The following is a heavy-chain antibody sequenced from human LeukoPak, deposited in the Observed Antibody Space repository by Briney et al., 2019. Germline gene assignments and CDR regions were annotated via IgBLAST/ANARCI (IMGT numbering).Heavy chain of an antibody. Sequence: GGSLRLSCSASGFTFSSYAMHWVRQAPGKGLEYVSAISSNGGSTYYADSVKGRFTISRDNSKNTLYLQMSSLRAEDTAVYYCARDQSYGDYVFDYWGQGTLVTVSS. CDR2: ISSNGGST. V-gene: IGHV3-64D*06. J-gene: IGHJ4*02. D-gene: IGHD4-17*01. CDR1: GFTFSSYA. CDR3: ARDQSYGDYVFDY.